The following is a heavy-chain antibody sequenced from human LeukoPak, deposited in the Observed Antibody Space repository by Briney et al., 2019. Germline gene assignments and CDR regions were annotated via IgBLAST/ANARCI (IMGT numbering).Heavy chain of an antibody. D-gene: IGHD3-3*01. V-gene: IGHV1-18*01. CDR1: GYTFTSYG. Sequence: ASVKVSCKASGYTFTSYGISWVRQAPGQGLEWVGWISAYNGNTNYAQKLQGRVTMTTDTSTSTAYMELRSLRSGDTAVYYCARDSRITIFGVASNWFDPWGQGTLVTVSS. J-gene: IGHJ5*02. CDR2: ISAYNGNT. CDR3: ARDSRITIFGVASNWFDP.